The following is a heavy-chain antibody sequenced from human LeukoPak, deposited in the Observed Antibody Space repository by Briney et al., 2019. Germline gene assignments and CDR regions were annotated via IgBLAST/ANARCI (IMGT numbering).Heavy chain of an antibody. CDR1: GFTFSDYY. CDR2: ISSSSSSNT. J-gene: IGHJ4*02. V-gene: IGHV3-11*05. Sequence: GGSLRLSCAASGFTFSDYYMSWIRQAPGKGLEWVSYISSSSSSNTNYADSVKGRFTISRDNAKNSLYLQMSSLRSEDTAVYYCARVYSDGYNSYFDYWGQGTLVTVSS. CDR3: ARVYSDGYNSYFDY. D-gene: IGHD5-24*01.